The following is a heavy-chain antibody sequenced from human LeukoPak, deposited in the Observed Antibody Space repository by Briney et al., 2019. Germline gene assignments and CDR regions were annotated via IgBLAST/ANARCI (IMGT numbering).Heavy chain of an antibody. Sequence: SGTLSLTCTVSGGSISSYYWSWIRQPAGKGLEWIGRIYTSGSTNYNPSLKSRVTMSVDTSKNQFSLKLSSVTAADTAVYYCARDMKWLRFNWFDPWGQGTLVTVSS. J-gene: IGHJ5*02. CDR3: ARDMKWLRFNWFDP. CDR2: IYTSGST. D-gene: IGHD5-12*01. V-gene: IGHV4-4*07. CDR1: GGSISSYY.